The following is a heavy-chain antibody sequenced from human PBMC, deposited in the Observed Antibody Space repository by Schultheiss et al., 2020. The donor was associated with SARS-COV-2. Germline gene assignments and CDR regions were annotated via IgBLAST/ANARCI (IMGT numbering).Heavy chain of an antibody. V-gene: IGHV4-31*03. CDR3: ARQDNNFDS. D-gene: IGHD1-1*01. CDR2: IYYSGSS. CDR1: GGSISSGGYY. Sequence: SETLSLTCTVSGGSISSGGYYWSWIRQHPGKGLEWIGYIYYSGSSYYKPSLKSRVTISVDTSKNQFSLKLSSVTAADTAVYYCARQDNNFDSWGQGILVTVSS. J-gene: IGHJ4*02.